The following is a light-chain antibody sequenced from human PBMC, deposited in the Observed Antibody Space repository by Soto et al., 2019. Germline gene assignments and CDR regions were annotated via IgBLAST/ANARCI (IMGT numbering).Light chain of an antibody. CDR1: QSVLYSSNNQNY. CDR3: QQYYSSPQT. CDR2: GAS. J-gene: IGKJ1*01. V-gene: IGKV4-1*01. Sequence: DIVMTQSPDSLAVSLGERATINCKSSQSVLYSSNNQNYLAWYQQKPGQPPKLLIYGASTRESGVPDRFSGSGSGTDFTLTISSLQAEDVAVYYCQQYYSSPQTFGQGTRWIS.